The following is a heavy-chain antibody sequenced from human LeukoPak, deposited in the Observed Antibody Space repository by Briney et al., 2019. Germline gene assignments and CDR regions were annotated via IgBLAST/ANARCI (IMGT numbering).Heavy chain of an antibody. Sequence: GGSLRLSGAASVFTFSSYSMNWVRQARGKGLEWVSYISSSSSTIYYADSVKGRFTISRDNAKNSLYLQMNSLRAEDTAVYYCARPPMSRWYPYYFDYSGQGTLVTVSS. J-gene: IGHJ4*02. CDR1: VFTFSSYS. CDR2: ISSSSSTI. D-gene: IGHD6-13*01. CDR3: ARPPMSRWYPYYFDY. V-gene: IGHV3-48*01.